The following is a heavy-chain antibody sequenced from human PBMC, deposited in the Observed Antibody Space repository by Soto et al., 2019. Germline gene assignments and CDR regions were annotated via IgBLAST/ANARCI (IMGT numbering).Heavy chain of an antibody. CDR3: ARLYPSCYYYYGMDV. CDR2: IYPGDSDT. J-gene: IGHJ6*02. Sequence: GESLKISCKGSGYSFTSYWIGWVRQMPGKGLEWMGIIYPGDSDTRYSPSFQGQVTISADKSISTAYLQWSSLKASDTAMYYCARLYPSCYYYYGMDVWGQGTTVTVSS. D-gene: IGHD3-10*01. V-gene: IGHV5-51*01. CDR1: GYSFTSYW.